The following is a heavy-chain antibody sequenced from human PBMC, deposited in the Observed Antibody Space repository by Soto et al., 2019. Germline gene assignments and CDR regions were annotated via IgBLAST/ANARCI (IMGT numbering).Heavy chain of an antibody. CDR1: GYTLTSYG. D-gene: IGHD3-3*01. J-gene: IGHJ3*02. CDR3: ARDRVGSMITIFGVAPTAEPNDAFDI. CDR2: ISAYNGKT. Sequence: ASVKVSCKASGYTLTSYGISWVRQAPGQGLEWMGWISAYNGKTNYAQKLQGRVTITTDTSTSTAYMELRSLRSEDTAVYYCARDRVGSMITIFGVAPTAEPNDAFDIWGQGTMVTVSS. V-gene: IGHV1-18*01.